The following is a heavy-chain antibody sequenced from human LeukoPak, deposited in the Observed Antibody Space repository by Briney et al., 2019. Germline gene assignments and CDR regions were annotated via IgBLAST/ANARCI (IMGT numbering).Heavy chain of an antibody. CDR2: IYPGDSDT. J-gene: IGHJ4*02. CDR1: GYSFTSYW. V-gene: IGHV5-51*01. CDR3: ARIPLATLVQISEYYFDY. Sequence: GESLKISCKGSGYSFTSYWIGWVRQMPGKGLEWMGIIYPGDSDTRYSPSFQGQVTISADKSISTAYLQWSSLKASDTAMYYCARIPLATLVQISEYYFDYWGQGTLVTVSS. D-gene: IGHD5-12*01.